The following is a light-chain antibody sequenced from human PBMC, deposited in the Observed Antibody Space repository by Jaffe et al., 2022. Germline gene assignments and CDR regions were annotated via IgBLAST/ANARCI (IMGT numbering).Light chain of an antibody. Sequence: QSALTQPPSASGSPGQSVTISCTGTSSDVGAHYSVSWYQQHPGKAPKLMLFDVSKRPSGVPDRFSGSKSGNTASLTVSGLQAEDEADYYCTSYAGDSNYVFGTGTKVTVL. J-gene: IGLJ1*01. CDR1: SSDVGAHYS. CDR2: DVS. V-gene: IGLV2-8*01. CDR3: TSYAGDSNYV.